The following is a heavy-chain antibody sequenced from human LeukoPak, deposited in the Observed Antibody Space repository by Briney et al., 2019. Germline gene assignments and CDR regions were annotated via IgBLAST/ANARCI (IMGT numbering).Heavy chain of an antibody. Sequence: SETLSPTCTVSGGSFTNYYWSWIRQPAGEGLEWIGHINTKGSTSSNPSLKSPVIMSVDTSKNQFSLKLTSVTGADTAVYYCARERVDYVWGNYRYWDYWGQGILVTVSS. CDR3: ARERVDYVWGNYRYWDY. CDR2: INTKGST. D-gene: IGHD3-16*02. CDR1: GGSFTNYY. V-gene: IGHV4-4*07. J-gene: IGHJ4*02.